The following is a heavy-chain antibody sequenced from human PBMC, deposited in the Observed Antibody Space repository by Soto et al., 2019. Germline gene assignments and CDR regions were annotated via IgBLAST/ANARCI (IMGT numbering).Heavy chain of an antibody. J-gene: IGHJ4*02. CDR1: GFTFSSYA. Sequence: GGSLRLSCAASGFTFSSYAMSWVRQAPGKGLEWVSAISGSGGSTYYADSVKGRFTISRDNSKNTPYLQMNSLRAEDTAVYYCAKDSSFRPDYYDSSGYYFAAFDYWGQGTLVTVSS. CDR2: ISGSGGST. D-gene: IGHD3-22*01. CDR3: AKDSSFRPDYYDSSGYYFAAFDY. V-gene: IGHV3-23*01.